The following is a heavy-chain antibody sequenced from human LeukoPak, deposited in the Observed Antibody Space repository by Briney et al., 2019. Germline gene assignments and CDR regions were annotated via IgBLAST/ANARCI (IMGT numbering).Heavy chain of an antibody. V-gene: IGHV3-7*01. D-gene: IGHD2-2*01. Sequence: GGSLRLSCAASGFTFSNYWMSWVRQAPGKGLEWVANIKQDGSDKYYVDSVRGRFTISRGNAKNSLYLQMNSLRVEDTAVYYCAIEEPVAILSHWGQGTLVTVSS. J-gene: IGHJ4*02. CDR1: GFTFSNYW. CDR2: IKQDGSDK. CDR3: AIEEPVAILSH.